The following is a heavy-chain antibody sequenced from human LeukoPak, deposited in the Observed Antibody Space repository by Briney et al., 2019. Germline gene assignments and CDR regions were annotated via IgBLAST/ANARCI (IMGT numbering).Heavy chain of an antibody. D-gene: IGHD6-13*01. CDR3: ARGYSSSWYLRGYYYYGMDV. J-gene: IGHJ6*02. Sequence: SETLSLTCTVSGGSISSYYWSWIRQPAGKGLEWIGRIYTSGSTNYNPSLKSRVTMSVDTSKNQFSLKLSSVTAADTAVYYCARGYSSSWYLRGYYYYGMDVWGQGTTVTVSS. V-gene: IGHV4-4*07. CDR2: IYTSGST. CDR1: GGSISSYY.